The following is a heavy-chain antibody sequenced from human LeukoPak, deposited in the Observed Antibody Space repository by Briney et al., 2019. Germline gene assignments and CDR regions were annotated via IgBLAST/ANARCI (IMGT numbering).Heavy chain of an antibody. CDR2: ISYDGSNK. CDR1: GFTFSSYG. D-gene: IGHD6-19*01. CDR3: ARDTGWSRFDP. J-gene: IGHJ5*02. Sequence: GGSLRLSCAASGFTFSSYGLHWVRQAPGKGLEWVAVISYDGSNKYYADSVKGRFTISRDNSKKTLYLQMNSLRAEDTAVYYCARDTGWSRFDPWGQGTLVTVSS. V-gene: IGHV3-30*03.